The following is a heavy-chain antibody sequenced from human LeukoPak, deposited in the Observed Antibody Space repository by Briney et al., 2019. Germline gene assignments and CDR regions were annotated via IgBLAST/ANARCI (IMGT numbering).Heavy chain of an antibody. V-gene: IGHV4-59*08. D-gene: IGHD3-22*01. Sequence: SETLYLTCTVSGGSISSYYWSWIRQPPGKGLEWIGYIYYSGSTNYNPSLKSRVTISVDTSKNQFSLKLSSVTAADTAVYYCARVSAYGYYEFDYWGQGTLVTVSS. CDR2: IYYSGST. J-gene: IGHJ4*02. CDR1: GGSISSYY. CDR3: ARVSAYGYYEFDY.